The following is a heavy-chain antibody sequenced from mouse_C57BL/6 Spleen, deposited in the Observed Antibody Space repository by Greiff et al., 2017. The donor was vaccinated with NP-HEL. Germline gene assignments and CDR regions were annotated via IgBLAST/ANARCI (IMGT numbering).Heavy chain of an antibody. V-gene: IGHV1-55*01. CDR2: IYPGSGST. CDR1: GYTFTSYW. J-gene: IGHJ4*01. CDR3: ARYYGSSDYAMDY. D-gene: IGHD1-1*01. Sequence: QVQLQQPGAELVKPGASVKMSCKASGYTFTSYWITWVKQRPGQGLEWIGDIYPGSGSTNYNEKFKSKATLTVDTSSSTAYMQLSSLPSEDSAVYYCARYYGSSDYAMDYWGQGTSVTVSS.